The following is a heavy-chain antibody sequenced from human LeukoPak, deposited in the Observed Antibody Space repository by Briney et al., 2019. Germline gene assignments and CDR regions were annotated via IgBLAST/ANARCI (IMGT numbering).Heavy chain of an antibody. J-gene: IGHJ4*02. V-gene: IGHV3-66*02. CDR3: ARRYYYDSSGYYYGY. D-gene: IGHD3-22*01. Sequence: GGSLRLSCAASGFTVSSNYMSWVRQAPGKGLEWVSVIYSGGSTYYADSVKGRFTISRDNSKNTLYLQMNSLRAEDTAVYYSARRYYYDSSGYYYGYWGQGTLVTVSS. CDR2: IYSGGST. CDR1: GFTVSSNY.